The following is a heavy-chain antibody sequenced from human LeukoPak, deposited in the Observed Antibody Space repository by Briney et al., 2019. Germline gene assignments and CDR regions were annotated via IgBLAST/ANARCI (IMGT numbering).Heavy chain of an antibody. Sequence: GSSVKVSCKASGGTFSSYAISWVRQAPGQGLEWMGGIIPIFGTANYAQKFQGRVTITADKSTSTAYMELSSLRSEDTAVYYCARDESSIAVAGFDYWGQGTLVTVSS. V-gene: IGHV1-69*06. CDR2: IIPIFGTA. J-gene: IGHJ4*02. CDR1: GGTFSSYA. CDR3: ARDESSIAVAGFDY. D-gene: IGHD6-19*01.